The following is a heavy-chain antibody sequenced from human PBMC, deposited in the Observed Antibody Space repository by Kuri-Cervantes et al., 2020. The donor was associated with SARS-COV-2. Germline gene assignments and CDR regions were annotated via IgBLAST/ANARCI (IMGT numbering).Heavy chain of an antibody. D-gene: IGHD1-26*01. CDR3: ARDIVEWETTDYYMDV. CDR1: GYTFTTSD. Sequence: ASVKVSCKASGYTFTTSDINWVRQATGQGLEWMGWINPDTGNAGYAQKFQGRVTITTDESTSTAYMELSSLRSEDTAVYYCARDIVEWETTDYYMDVWGKGTTVTVSS. V-gene: IGHV1-8*03. J-gene: IGHJ6*03. CDR2: INPDTGNA.